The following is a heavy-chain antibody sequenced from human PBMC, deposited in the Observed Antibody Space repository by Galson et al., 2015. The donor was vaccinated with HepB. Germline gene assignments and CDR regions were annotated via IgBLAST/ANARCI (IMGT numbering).Heavy chain of an antibody. CDR3: ARDPDPHLRYFVP. CDR1: GFTFSSYS. CDR2: ISSSSSYI. J-gene: IGHJ5*02. D-gene: IGHD3-9*01. V-gene: IGHV3-21*01. Sequence: SLRLSCAASGFTFSSYSMNWVRQAPGKGLEWVSSISSSSSYIYYADSVKGRFTISRDNAKNSLYLQMNSLRAEDTAVYYCARDPDPHLRYFVPWGQGTLVTVSS.